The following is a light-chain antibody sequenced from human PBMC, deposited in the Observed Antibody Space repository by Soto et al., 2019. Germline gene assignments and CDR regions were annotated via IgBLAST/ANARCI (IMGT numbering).Light chain of an antibody. J-gene: IGKJ1*01. CDR1: QSVSSY. CDR2: DAS. CDR3: QQRGDWPPWT. V-gene: IGKV3-11*01. Sequence: EIVLTQSPATLSLSPGERATLSCRASQSVSSYLAWYQQKPGQAPRLLIYDASNRATGIPARFSGSGSGTDFTLTITSLEPEYFAGYYCQQRGDWPPWTFGQGTKVEIK.